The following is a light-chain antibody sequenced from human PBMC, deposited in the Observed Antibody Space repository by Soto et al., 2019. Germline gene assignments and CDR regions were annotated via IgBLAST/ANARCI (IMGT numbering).Light chain of an antibody. CDR1: SRDLGSYNL. CDR2: EVT. Sequence: QSVLTQPASVSGSRGQSITISCTGTSRDLGSYNLVSWYRQHPGKAPKLIIYEVTKRPSGVSDRFSGSKSGNTASLTISGLQADDEADYYCCSYAGTSVLFGGGTKVTVL. CDR3: CSYAGTSVL. V-gene: IGLV2-23*02. J-gene: IGLJ2*01.